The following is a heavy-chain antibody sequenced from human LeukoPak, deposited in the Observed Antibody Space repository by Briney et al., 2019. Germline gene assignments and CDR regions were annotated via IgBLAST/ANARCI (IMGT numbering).Heavy chain of an antibody. J-gene: IGHJ4*02. CDR3: ATDQRYAFDY. Sequence: GGSLRLSCAASGFTFSDYYMSWIRQAPEKGLEWVSYISSSSSYTNYPDSVKGRFTISRDDGKNTLYLHMNSLRDDDTAVYYCATDQRYAFDYWGQGILVSLST. CDR2: ISSSSSYT. V-gene: IGHV3-11*03. CDR1: GFTFSDYY. D-gene: IGHD2-8*01.